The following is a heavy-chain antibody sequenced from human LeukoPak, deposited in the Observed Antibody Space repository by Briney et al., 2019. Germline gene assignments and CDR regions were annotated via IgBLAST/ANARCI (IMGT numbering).Heavy chain of an antibody. Sequence: PGGSLRLSCAASGFTFSSYSMNWVRQAPGKGLEWVSSISSSSSYIYYADSVKGRFTISRDNAKNSLYLQMNSLRAEDTAVYYCARDPGGHYYDSSGPYAFDIWGQGTMVTVSS. CDR3: ARDPGGHYYDSSGPYAFDI. V-gene: IGHV3-21*01. D-gene: IGHD3-22*01. CDR2: ISSSSSYI. J-gene: IGHJ3*02. CDR1: GFTFSSYS.